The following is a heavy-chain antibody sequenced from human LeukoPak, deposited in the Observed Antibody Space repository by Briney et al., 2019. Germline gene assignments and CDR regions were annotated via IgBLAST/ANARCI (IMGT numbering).Heavy chain of an antibody. V-gene: IGHV3-21*01. Sequence: GGSLRLSCATSGFTFSSYGMNWVRQAPGKGLEWVSSISSSSSYIYYADSVKGRFTISRDNAKNSLYLQMNSLRAEDTAVYYCAELGITMIGGVWGKGTTVTISS. CDR2: ISSSSSYI. D-gene: IGHD3-10*02. J-gene: IGHJ6*04. CDR1: GFTFSSYG. CDR3: AELGITMIGGV.